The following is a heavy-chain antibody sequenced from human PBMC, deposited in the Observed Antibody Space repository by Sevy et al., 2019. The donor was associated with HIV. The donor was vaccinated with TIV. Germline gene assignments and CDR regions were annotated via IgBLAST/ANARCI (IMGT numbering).Heavy chain of an antibody. CDR2: FDPEDGET. V-gene: IGHV1-24*01. D-gene: IGHD5-18*01. CDR1: GYTLTELS. Sequence: ASVKVSCKVSGYTLTELSMHWVRQAPGKGLEWMGGFDPEDGETIYAQKFQGRVTMTEDTSTDKAYIGLSSLRSEDTAVYYWATDKSLRGYSYGFFDYWGQGTLVTVSS. J-gene: IGHJ4*02. CDR3: ATDKSLRGYSYGFFDY.